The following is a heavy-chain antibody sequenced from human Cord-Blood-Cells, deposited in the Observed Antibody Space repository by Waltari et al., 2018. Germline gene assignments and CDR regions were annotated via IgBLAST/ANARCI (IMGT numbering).Heavy chain of an antibody. CDR3: ARVFFVDSGWSPVGAFDI. Sequence: QVQLVQSGAEVKKPGASVKVSCKASGYTFTSYGISWVRQAPGQGLEWMGWISAYNGNTNYAQKLQGRVTMTTDTSTGTAYMELRSLRSDDTAVYYCARVFFVDSGWSPVGAFDIWGQGTMVTVSS. J-gene: IGHJ3*02. V-gene: IGHV1-18*04. CDR1: GYTFTSYG. D-gene: IGHD6-19*01. CDR2: ISAYNGNT.